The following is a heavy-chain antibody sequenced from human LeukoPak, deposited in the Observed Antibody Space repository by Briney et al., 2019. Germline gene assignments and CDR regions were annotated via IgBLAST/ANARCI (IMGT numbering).Heavy chain of an antibody. CDR1: GYTFTSYG. CDR3: ARDPRYSGGYQKREDAFDI. CDR2: ISAYNGNT. Sequence: ASVKVSCKASGYTFTSYGISWVRQAPGQGLEWMGWISAYNGNTNYAQKLQGRVTMTTDTSTSTAYMELRSLRSDDTAVYYCARDPRYSGGYQKREDAFDIWGQGTMVTVSS. V-gene: IGHV1-18*01. D-gene: IGHD1-26*01. J-gene: IGHJ3*02.